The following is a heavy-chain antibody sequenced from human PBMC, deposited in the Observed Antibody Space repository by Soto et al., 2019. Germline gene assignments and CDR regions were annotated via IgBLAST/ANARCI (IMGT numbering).Heavy chain of an antibody. V-gene: IGHV3-20*04. CDR1: GFKFDEYG. CDR3: VRDRGSLYYSNNPRSDGMDV. Sequence: EVQLVESGGGVARPGGSLRLSCAASGFKFDEYGMSWVRQVPGNGLEWVSGITWSGSTTGYADSVKGRFTISRDNIKNSLYLQMNTLRTADTSFYYCVRDRGSLYYSNNPRSDGMDVWGQGTTVPVSS. D-gene: IGHD4-4*01. CDR2: ITWSGSTT. J-gene: IGHJ6*02.